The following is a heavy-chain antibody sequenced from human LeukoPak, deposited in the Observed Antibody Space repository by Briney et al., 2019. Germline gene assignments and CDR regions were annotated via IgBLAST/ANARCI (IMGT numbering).Heavy chain of an antibody. CDR1: GFTFNTYS. Sequence: GGSLRLSCVASGFTFNTYSMHWVRQAPGKGLEWVAVLSFDGDEKHYADSVKGRFTISRDNSKNTLYLQMNSLRAEDTAVYYCAYGSGSYLAYWGQGTLVTVSS. CDR2: LSFDGDEK. V-gene: IGHV3-30-3*01. CDR3: AYGSGSYLAY. J-gene: IGHJ4*02. D-gene: IGHD3-10*01.